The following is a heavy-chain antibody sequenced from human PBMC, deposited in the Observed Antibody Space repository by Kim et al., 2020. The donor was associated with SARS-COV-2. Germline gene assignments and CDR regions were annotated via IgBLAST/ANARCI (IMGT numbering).Heavy chain of an antibody. CDR2: INTNTGNP. Sequence: ASVKVSCKASGYTFTSYAMNWVRQAPGQGLEWMGWINTNTGNPTYAQGFTGRFVFSLDTSVSTAYLQISSLKAEDTAVYYCARDSLYGSGSYYNENWFDPWGQGTLVTVSS. D-gene: IGHD3-10*01. CDR3: ARDSLYGSGSYYNENWFDP. CDR1: GYTFTSYA. V-gene: IGHV7-4-1*02. J-gene: IGHJ5*02.